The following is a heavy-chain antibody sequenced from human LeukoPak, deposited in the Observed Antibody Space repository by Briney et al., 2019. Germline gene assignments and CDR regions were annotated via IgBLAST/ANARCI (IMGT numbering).Heavy chain of an antibody. CDR2: ISSSSSYI. D-gene: IGHD3-16*01. V-gene: IGHV3-21*01. CDR1: GFTFSSHS. Sequence: PGGSLRLSCAASGFTFSSHSMNWFRQAPGKGLEWVSSISSSSSYIYYADSVKGRFTISRDNAKNSLYLQMNSLRAEDTAVYYCATNWAYYYYYMDVWGKGTTVTVSS. J-gene: IGHJ6*03. CDR3: ATNWAYYYYYMDV.